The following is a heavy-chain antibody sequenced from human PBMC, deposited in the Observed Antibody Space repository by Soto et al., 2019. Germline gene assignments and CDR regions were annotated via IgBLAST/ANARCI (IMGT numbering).Heavy chain of an antibody. Sequence: QVQLVQSGAEVKKPGASVKVSCKASGCTFRAYPIYWVRQAPGQRLECMGWINASNGNTRYSEKFEGRVTFTRDTSATTAYMEFSSLRSEDTAVYFCARDTDLTLVTTLDYWGQGTPVTVSS. CDR1: GCTFRAYP. CDR2: INASNGNT. CDR3: ARDTDLTLVTTLDY. V-gene: IGHV1-3*01. D-gene: IGHD4-17*01. J-gene: IGHJ4*02.